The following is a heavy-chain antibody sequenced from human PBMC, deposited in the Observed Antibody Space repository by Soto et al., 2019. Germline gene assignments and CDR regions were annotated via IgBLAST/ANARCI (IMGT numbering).Heavy chain of an antibody. CDR3: GRGAYRSSSSYFDY. J-gene: IGHJ4*02. D-gene: IGHD6-6*01. Sequence: SETLSLTCAVSGGSINSGDYYWSWIRQPPGKGLEWIGYIYYRGSTYYNPSLKSRVTISVDTSKNQFSLKLSSVTAADTAVYYCGRGAYRSSSSYFDYWGQGTLVTVSS. V-gene: IGHV4-30-4*01. CDR2: IYYRGST. CDR1: GGSINSGDYY.